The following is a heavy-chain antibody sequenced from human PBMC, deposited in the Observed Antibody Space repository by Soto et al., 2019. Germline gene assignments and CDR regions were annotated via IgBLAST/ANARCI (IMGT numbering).Heavy chain of an antibody. CDR2: ISASGGSA. CDR3: AKVGGYSGSYFFEF. Sequence: AGGSLRLSCAASGFLFETSAMSWVRQTPGKGLEWVSSISASGGSAYYADSVRGRFTISRDNSKNTVSLQMRRLRVDDTAVFYCAKVGGYSGSYFFEFWGQGTPVTVSS. CDR1: GFLFETSA. D-gene: IGHD1-26*01. J-gene: IGHJ4*02. V-gene: IGHV3-23*01.